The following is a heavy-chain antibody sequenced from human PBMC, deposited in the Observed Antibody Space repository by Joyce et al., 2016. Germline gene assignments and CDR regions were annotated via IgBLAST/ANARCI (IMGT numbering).Heavy chain of an antibody. D-gene: IGHD5-18*01. CDR3: ARVDTAMVKIDAFDV. CDR2: MSYDGVNG. J-gene: IGHJ3*01. Sequence: QLQLVESGGGVVQPGGSLRLSCEVCGFNFAVYALHGVRQAPGKGLEWLSLMSYDGVNGYYADSVKGRFTVSRDTSTNTLFLDMHTLRPEDTAIYYCARVDTAMVKIDAFDVWGQGTRVTVSS. CDR1: GFNFAVYA. V-gene: IGHV3-30-3*01.